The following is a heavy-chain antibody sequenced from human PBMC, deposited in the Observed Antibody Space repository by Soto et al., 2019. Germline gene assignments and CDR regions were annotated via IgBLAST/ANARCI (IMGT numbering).Heavy chain of an antibody. D-gene: IGHD2-15*01. J-gene: IGHJ4*02. CDR3: AKGGPGTVRGGINY. CDR2: ISYDGSNK. V-gene: IGHV3-30*18. CDR1: GFTFSSYG. Sequence: GGSLRLSCAASGFTFSSYGMHWVRQAPGKGLEWVAVISYDGSNKYYADSVKGRFTISRDNSKNTLYLQMNSLRAEDTAVYYCAKGGPGTVRGGINYWGQGTLVTVSS.